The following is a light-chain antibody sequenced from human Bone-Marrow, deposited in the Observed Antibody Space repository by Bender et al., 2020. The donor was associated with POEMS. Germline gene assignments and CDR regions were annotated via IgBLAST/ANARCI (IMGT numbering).Light chain of an antibody. J-gene: IGLJ3*02. V-gene: IGLV4-69*01. CDR1: SGHSTYA. CDR3: LTWGPGIRV. CDR2: VNKDGSH. Sequence: QLVVTQSSSASASLGASVTITCTLSSGHSTYAISWHQQQPGNGPRFLMNVNKDGSHTKGDGIPDRFSGSRSGAECHLTISSLQSEDEADYYCLTWGPGIRVFGGGTKLIVL.